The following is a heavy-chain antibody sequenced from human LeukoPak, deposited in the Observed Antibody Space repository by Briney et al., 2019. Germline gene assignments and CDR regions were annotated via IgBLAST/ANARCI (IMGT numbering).Heavy chain of an antibody. J-gene: IGHJ5*01. Sequence: GGSLRLSCAASGFTFSNAWMSWVRQAPGKGLEWVGRIKSKTDGGTTDYGTPVKGRFTISRDDSKNTLYLQMNSLKTEDTAVYYCTTDSFVVVRGAFNWFDSWGQGTLVTVSS. CDR3: TTDSFVVVRGAFNWFDS. CDR2: IKSKTDGGTT. CDR1: GFTFSNAW. D-gene: IGHD2-2*01. V-gene: IGHV3-15*01.